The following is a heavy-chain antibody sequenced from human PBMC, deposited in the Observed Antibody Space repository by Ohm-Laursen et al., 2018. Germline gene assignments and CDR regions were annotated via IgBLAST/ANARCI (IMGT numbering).Heavy chain of an antibody. Sequence: GTLSLTCTVSGASISTHYWSWIRQPAGKGLEWIGRIYASGITNYNPSLKSRLTMSVDTSKNSFSLKLGSLTAADTAVYYCARAPGYGYDFDSWGHGTLVSVSS. CDR3: ARAPGYGYDFDS. J-gene: IGHJ4*01. V-gene: IGHV4-4*07. CDR2: IYASGIT. D-gene: IGHD5-18*01. CDR1: GASISTHY.